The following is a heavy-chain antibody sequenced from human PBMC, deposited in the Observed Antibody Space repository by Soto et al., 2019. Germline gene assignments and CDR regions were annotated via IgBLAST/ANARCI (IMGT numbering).Heavy chain of an antibody. CDR2: INPSGGST. D-gene: IGHD3-16*02. CDR1: GYTFTSYY. CDR3: ASGGSPSDYIWRSNPGLGDY. J-gene: IGHJ4*02. V-gene: IGHV1-46*03. Sequence: QVQLVQSGAEVKKPGASVKISCKVSGYTFTSYYMHWVRQAPGQGLEWMGIINPSGGSTSYAEKFQDRVTMTRYTSTSTVYMELSSMRSEDTAVYYCASGGSPSDYIWRSNPGLGDYWGQGTLVTVSS.